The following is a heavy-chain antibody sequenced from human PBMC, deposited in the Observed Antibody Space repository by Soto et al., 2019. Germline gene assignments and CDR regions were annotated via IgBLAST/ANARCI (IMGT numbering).Heavy chain of an antibody. Sequence: EVHLLESGGGLVQPGGSLRLSCAASGFTFSTYAMNWVRQAPGKGLEWVSAISNSFSDGNTHYADSVKGRFTISRDNDKNTVFLEMNSMRAEDTAVYYCAKVFSPELGTYFDHWGQGTLVTVSS. CDR1: GFTFSTYA. CDR2: ISNSFSDGNT. CDR3: AKVFSPELGTYFDH. D-gene: IGHD1-7*01. J-gene: IGHJ4*02. V-gene: IGHV3-23*01.